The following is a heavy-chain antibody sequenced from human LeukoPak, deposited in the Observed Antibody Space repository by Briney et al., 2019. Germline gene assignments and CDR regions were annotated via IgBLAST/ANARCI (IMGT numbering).Heavy chain of an antibody. CDR3: ARGKDDYNFAY. D-gene: IGHD5-24*01. Sequence: SETLSLTCAVYGGSFSGFHWTWIRQPPGKGLEWIGEINHSGSTNYNPSLRSRVTISVDTSKNQFSLKLFSVTAADTAVYYCARGKDDYNFAYWGQGTLVTVSS. CDR2: INHSGST. CDR1: GGSFSGFH. J-gene: IGHJ4*02. V-gene: IGHV4-34*01.